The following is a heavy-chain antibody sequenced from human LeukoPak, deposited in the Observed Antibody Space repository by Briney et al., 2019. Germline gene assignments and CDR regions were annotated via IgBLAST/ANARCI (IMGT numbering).Heavy chain of an antibody. CDR1: GGSISSGSYY. CDR2: IYTNGYT. D-gene: IGHD2-21*01. Sequence: SETLSLTCTVSGGSISSGSYYWSWIRQPAGKGLEWIGRIYTNGYTIYNPSLKSRVTMSIDMSKNQFSLGLIFLTAADTAVYYCARETLMNYVIAPWGQGTLVTVSS. V-gene: IGHV4-61*02. CDR3: ARETLMNYVIAP. J-gene: IGHJ5*02.